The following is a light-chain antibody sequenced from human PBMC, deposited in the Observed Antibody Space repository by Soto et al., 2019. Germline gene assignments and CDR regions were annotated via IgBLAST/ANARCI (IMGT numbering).Light chain of an antibody. V-gene: IGKV3-11*01. Sequence: ELVLTQSPATLSLSPGERATLSCRASQSVSSYLACYQQKPGQAPRLLIYDAPNRATGIPARFSGSASGTSVTLSISNRDPDDFAVYYGQQRSNCPPTCGKGTKLDIK. J-gene: IGKJ2*01. CDR1: QSVSSY. CDR3: QQRSNCPPT. CDR2: DAP.